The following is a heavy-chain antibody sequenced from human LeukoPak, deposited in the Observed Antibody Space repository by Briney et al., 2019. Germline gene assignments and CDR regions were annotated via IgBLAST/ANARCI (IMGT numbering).Heavy chain of an antibody. Sequence: GGSLRLSCVASGFSVSSNWMHWVRQAPGKGLVWVSRIISDGTTTFYADSVTGRFTISRDNAKNTLYLQMNSLRAEEDTAVYFCARESSVTMFDYWGQGTLVTVSS. CDR1: GFSVSSNW. CDR2: IISDGTTT. CDR3: ARESSVTMFDY. V-gene: IGHV3-74*01. J-gene: IGHJ4*02. D-gene: IGHD4/OR15-4a*01.